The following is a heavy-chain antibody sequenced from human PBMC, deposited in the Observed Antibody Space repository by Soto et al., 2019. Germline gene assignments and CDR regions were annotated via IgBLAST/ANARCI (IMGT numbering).Heavy chain of an antibody. D-gene: IGHD6-13*01. CDR3: TTHSIAAAPSGY. CDR2: IKSKTDGETT. V-gene: IGHV3-15*01. Sequence: PVGSLRLSCAASGFTFSNAWMSWVRQAPGKGLEWVGRIKSKTDGETTDYAAPVKGRFTISRDESKNTLYLQMNSLKTEDTAVYYCTTHSIAAAPSGYWGQGTLVTVSS. J-gene: IGHJ4*02. CDR1: GFTFSNAW.